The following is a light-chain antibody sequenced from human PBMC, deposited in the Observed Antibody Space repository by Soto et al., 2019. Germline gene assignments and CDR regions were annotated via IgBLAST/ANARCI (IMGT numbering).Light chain of an antibody. CDR1: TSNIGGANS. Sequence: QSVLTQPPSVSGAPGQRVIISCTGGTSNIGGANSVNWYQQLPGAAPKLLIYGNNNRPSGVPDRFSGSKSDTSASLAITGLQPEDEADYYCQSYDSSLTRLVFGGGTKLTVL. V-gene: IGLV1-40*01. J-gene: IGLJ2*01. CDR2: GNN. CDR3: QSYDSSLTRLV.